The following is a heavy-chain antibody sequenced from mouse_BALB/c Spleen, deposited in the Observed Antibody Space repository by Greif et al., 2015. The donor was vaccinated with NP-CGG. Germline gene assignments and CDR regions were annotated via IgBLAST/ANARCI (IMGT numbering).Heavy chain of an antibody. V-gene: IGHV5-12-2*01. Sequence: EVKLVESGGGLVQPGGSLKLSCAASGFTFSSYTMSWVRQTPEKRLEWVAYISNGGGSTYYPDTVKGRFTISRDNAKNTLYLQMSSLKSEDTAMYYYARHGNYAMDYWGQGTSVTVSS. J-gene: IGHJ4*01. CDR1: GFTFSSYT. CDR3: ARHGNYAMDY. CDR2: ISNGGGST. D-gene: IGHD1-1*02.